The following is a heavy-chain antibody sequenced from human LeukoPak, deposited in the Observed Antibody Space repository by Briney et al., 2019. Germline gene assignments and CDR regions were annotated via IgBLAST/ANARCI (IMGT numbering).Heavy chain of an antibody. CDR2: FDPEDGET. CDR1: GYTFTGYY. Sequence: ASVKVSCKASGYTFTGYYMHWVRQAPGQGLEWMGGFDPEDGETIYAQKFQGRVTMTEDTSTDTAYMELSSLRSEDTAVYYCATVRGGSDPYYYYYGMDVWGQGTTVTVSS. V-gene: IGHV1-24*01. CDR3: ATVRGGSDPYYYYYGMDV. J-gene: IGHJ6*02. D-gene: IGHD6-25*01.